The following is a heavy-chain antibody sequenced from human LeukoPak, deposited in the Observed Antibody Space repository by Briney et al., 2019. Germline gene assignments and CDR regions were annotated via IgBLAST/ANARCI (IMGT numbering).Heavy chain of an antibody. V-gene: IGHV1-46*01. D-gene: IGHD3-16*01. CDR1: GYTFTAYY. CDR2: IRPGDTRT. CDR3: VREKSGGTYDY. Sequence: GASVKVSCKASGYTFTAYYIQWVRQAPGQGLEWMGPIRPGDTRTTYAQKFQGRVTMPWDMSTTTGYMELSSLRSEDTAVYYCVREKSGGTYDYWGQGTLVTVSS. J-gene: IGHJ4*02.